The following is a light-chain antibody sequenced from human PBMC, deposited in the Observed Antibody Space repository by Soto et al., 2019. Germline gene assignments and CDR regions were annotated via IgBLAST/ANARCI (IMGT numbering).Light chain of an antibody. CDR3: CSYACSRGTVV. CDR2: EGS. J-gene: IGLJ2*01. CDR1: SSDVGSYNL. Sequence: QSALTQPASVSGSPGQSITISCTGTSSDVGSYNLVSWYQQHPGKAPKLMIYEGSKRPSGVSNRFSGSKSGNTASLTISGIQAEDEADEYYCSYACSRGTVVFGGGTKLTVL. V-gene: IGLV2-23*01.